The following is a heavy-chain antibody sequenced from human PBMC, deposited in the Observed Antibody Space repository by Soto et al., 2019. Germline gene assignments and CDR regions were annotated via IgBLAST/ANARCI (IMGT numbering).Heavy chain of an antibody. CDR2: VDYSGST. CDR3: ARQFCKHGVCYWYTYDI. Sequence: SEALSLTCTVSGGSISTYYCSWIRQPPGKGLEWIGFVDYSGSTNYNPSLKSRVTISLDTSKKQFSLKLSSVTAADTAVYYCARQFCKHGVCYWYTYDIWGRGT. V-gene: IGHV4-59*08. D-gene: IGHD2-8*01. CDR1: GGSISTYY. J-gene: IGHJ3*02.